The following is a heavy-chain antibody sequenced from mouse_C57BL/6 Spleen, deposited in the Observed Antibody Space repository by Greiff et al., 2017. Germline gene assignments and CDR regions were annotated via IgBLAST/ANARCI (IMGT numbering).Heavy chain of an antibody. V-gene: IGHV5-6*01. CDR1: GFTFSSYG. CDR3: ARGGGNYDYFDY. Sequence: EVQRVDSGGDLVKPGGSLKLSCAASGFTFSSYGMSWVRQTPDKRLEWVATISSGGSYTYYPDSVKGRFTISRDNAKNTLYLQMSSLKSEDTAMYYCARGGGNYDYFDYWGQGTTLTVSS. CDR2: ISSGGSYT. J-gene: IGHJ2*01. D-gene: IGHD2-1*01.